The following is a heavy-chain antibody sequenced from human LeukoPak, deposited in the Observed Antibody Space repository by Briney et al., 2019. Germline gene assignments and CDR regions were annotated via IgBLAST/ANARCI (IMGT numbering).Heavy chain of an antibody. CDR2: INRDGNEK. D-gene: IGHD2-2*01. Sequence: GGSLRLSCVASGFTFDSYWMTWVRQAPGKGLEWVANINRDGNEKYYVDSVKGRFTISRDNSKNTLYLQMGSLRAEDMAVYYCATSAPPYCSSTSCYGAFDIWGQGTMVTVSS. J-gene: IGHJ3*02. CDR3: ATSAPPYCSSTSCYGAFDI. CDR1: GFTFDSYW. V-gene: IGHV3-7*01.